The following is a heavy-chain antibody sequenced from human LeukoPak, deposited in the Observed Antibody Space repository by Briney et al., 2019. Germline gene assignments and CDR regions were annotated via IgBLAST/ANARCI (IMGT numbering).Heavy chain of an antibody. V-gene: IGHV3-23*01. CDR3: AKYGNWGSAGDY. Sequence: GGSLRLSCAASGFTFSSYAMSWVRQAPGKGLEWVSVISGSGGGTDYADSVKDRFTISRDNSKNTLYLQMNGLGADDTAVYYCAKYGNWGSAGDYWGQGTLVTVSS. J-gene: IGHJ4*02. CDR1: GFTFSSYA. CDR2: ISGSGGGT. D-gene: IGHD7-27*01.